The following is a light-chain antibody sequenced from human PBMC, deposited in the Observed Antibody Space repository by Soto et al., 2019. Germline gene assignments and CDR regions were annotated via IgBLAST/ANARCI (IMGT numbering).Light chain of an antibody. V-gene: IGKV3-15*01. CDR2: DAS. J-gene: IGKJ2*01. CDR1: QSISRS. CDR3: HQYNSWPPGT. Sequence: EIVLTQSPGTLSLSPGERATLXXRASQSISRSLAWYQQKPGQAPRLVXSDASTRATGIPARFSGSGSGTEFTLTISSLQSEDFALYYCHQYNSWPPGTFGQGTKVDIK.